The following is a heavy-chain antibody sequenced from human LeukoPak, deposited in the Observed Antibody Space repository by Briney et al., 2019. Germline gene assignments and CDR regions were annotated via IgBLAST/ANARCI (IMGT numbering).Heavy chain of an antibody. CDR1: GFTFNTYE. V-gene: IGHV3-48*03. CDR2: INSGGITK. D-gene: IGHD3-16*01. J-gene: IGHJ5*01. Sequence: PGGSLRLSCAASGFTFNTYEMNWVRQAPGKGLEWVSYINSGGITKYYADPMKGRFTISRDNAKNSLSLQMNSLRAEDTAVYYCARVRGYWFDSWGQGTLVTVSS. CDR3: ARVRGYWFDS.